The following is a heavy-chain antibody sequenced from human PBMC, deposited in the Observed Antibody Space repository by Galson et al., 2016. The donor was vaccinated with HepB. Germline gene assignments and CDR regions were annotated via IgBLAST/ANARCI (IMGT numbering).Heavy chain of an antibody. V-gene: IGHV1-2*06. CDR1: GSTFNDYY. Sequence: SVKVSCKASGSTFNDYYIHWVRQAPGQGLEWMGRINPNSGGTYTAQKFQGRVTMTRDTSITTAYMELRRLRSDDTAVFYCARGGRVIDNYYYYYGMDVWGQGTTVTVSS. CDR2: INPNSGGT. D-gene: IGHD3-16*02. CDR3: ARGGRVIDNYYYYYGMDV. J-gene: IGHJ6*02.